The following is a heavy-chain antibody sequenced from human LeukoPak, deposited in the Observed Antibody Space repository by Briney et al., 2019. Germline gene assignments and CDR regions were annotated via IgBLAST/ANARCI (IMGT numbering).Heavy chain of an antibody. V-gene: IGHV4-39*07. D-gene: IGHD6-19*01. CDR1: GGSISSGDYY. Sequence: NPSETLSLTCTVSGGSISSGDYYWAWIRQPPGKGLEWIGNIYYSGSTYYNPSLKSRVTISVDTSKNHFSLKVSSVTAADTAVYYCARVIDQWPHYYFDYWGQGALVTVSS. CDR2: IYYSGST. CDR3: ARVIDQWPHYYFDY. J-gene: IGHJ4*02.